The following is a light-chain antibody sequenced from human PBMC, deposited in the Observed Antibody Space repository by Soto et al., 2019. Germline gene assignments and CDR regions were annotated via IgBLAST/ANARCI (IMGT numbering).Light chain of an antibody. CDR1: QSVGRNY. Sequence: EIVLTQSPGTLSLSPGESAPLSCRASQSVGRNYLDWFQHNPDQAPRLLIYDASNRATGVPDRFSGSGSWTDFTLSVTRLEPEDFAVDYCHQYAVSPLTFGGGTTVESK. CDR3: HQYAVSPLT. V-gene: IGKV3-20*01. J-gene: IGKJ4*01. CDR2: DAS.